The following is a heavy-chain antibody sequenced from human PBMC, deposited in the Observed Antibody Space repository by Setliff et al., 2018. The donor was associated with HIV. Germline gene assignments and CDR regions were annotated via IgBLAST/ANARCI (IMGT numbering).Heavy chain of an antibody. CDR3: ARLIGRYGVVVRPNGHAFDV. Sequence: PSETLSLTCAVYGGSFSGYHWSWIRQPPGKGLEWIGEINHTGSSNYNPSLKSRVIILLDPSKNQFSLRLSSVTAADTAVYYCARLIGRYGVVVRPNGHAFDVWGQGTMVTVSS. V-gene: IGHV4-34*01. CDR1: GGSFSGYH. J-gene: IGHJ3*01. CDR2: INHTGSS. D-gene: IGHD3-3*01.